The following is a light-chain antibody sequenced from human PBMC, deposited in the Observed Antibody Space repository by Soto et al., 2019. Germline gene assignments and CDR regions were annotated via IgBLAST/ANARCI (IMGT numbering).Light chain of an antibody. V-gene: IGLV2-14*01. CDR2: DVS. Sequence: QSALTQPASVSGSPGQSITISCTGSSSDVGGYKYVSWYQQYPGEAPKVMIYDVSNRPSGVSDRFSGSKSGNTASLTISGLQAEDEDDYYCSSYTTTGARVIGTGTQLTVL. CDR1: SSDVGGYKY. CDR3: SSYTTTGARV. J-gene: IGLJ7*01.